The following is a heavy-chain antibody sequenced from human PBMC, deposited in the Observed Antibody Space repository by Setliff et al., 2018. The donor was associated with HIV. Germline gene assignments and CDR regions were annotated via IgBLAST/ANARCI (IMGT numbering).Heavy chain of an antibody. CDR2: IHHTGRT. Sequence: TLSLTCTVSGASIQITDTWWSLVRQLPGKGLEWIGEIHHTGRTNYNPSPKNRVTISIDNFKNQFSLNLSSVTAADTAVYYCAKRLTGPFDNWGQGTLVTVSS. V-gene: IGHV4-4*02. J-gene: IGHJ4*02. CDR1: GASIQITDTW. CDR3: AKRLTGPFDN. D-gene: IGHD1-1*01.